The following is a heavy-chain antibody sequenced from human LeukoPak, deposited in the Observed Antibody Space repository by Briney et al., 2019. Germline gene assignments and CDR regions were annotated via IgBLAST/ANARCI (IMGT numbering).Heavy chain of an antibody. V-gene: IGHV1-46*01. CDR1: GYTFTSYY. Sequence: ASVKVSCKASGYTFTSYYMHWVRQAPGQGLEWMGIINPSGGSTSYAQKFQGRVTMTTDTSTSTVYMELSSLRSEGTAVYYCARAGYCTNGVCPQHWFDPWGQGTLVTVSS. CDR3: ARAGYCTNGVCPQHWFDP. CDR2: INPSGGST. J-gene: IGHJ5*02. D-gene: IGHD2-8*01.